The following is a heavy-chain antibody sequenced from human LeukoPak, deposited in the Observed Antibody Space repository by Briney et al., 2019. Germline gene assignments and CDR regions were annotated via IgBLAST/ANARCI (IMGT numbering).Heavy chain of an antibody. CDR2: LYISGST. CDR3: ARDLSGSLYFDY. D-gene: IGHD3-10*01. V-gene: IGHV4-4*07. CDR1: GASISSYY. Sequence: SETLSLTCTVSGASISSYYYNWIRQTAGGGLEWIGRLYISGSTDYNPSLKSRVTISVDTSNNQFSLKLNSVTAADTAVYFCARDLSGSLYFDYWGQGVPVTVSS. J-gene: IGHJ4*02.